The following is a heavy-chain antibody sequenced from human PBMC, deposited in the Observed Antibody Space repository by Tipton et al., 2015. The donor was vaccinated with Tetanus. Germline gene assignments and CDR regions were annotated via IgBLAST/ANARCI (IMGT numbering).Heavy chain of an antibody. CDR2: MYYSGTT. CDR3: VKCTAMTGHCNWFDP. CDR1: GGSISRSVHY. J-gene: IGHJ5*02. D-gene: IGHD5-18*01. V-gene: IGHV4-39*01. Sequence: TLSLTCNVSGGSISRSVHYWGWIRQSPGKGLEWIGIMYYSGTTHYNPSLKSRVTISVDTSKNQFSLKLRSVTAADTAIYYCVKCTAMTGHCNWFDPWGQGTLVTVSS.